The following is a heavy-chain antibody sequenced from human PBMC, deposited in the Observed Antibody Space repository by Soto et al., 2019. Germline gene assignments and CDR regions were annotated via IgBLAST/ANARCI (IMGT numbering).Heavy chain of an antibody. CDR2: IYFNGKT. J-gene: IGHJ4*02. CDR3: ARQGSY. V-gene: IGHV4-39*01. CDR1: GFSTIDTSYY. Sequence: SXTLSLTCNVSGFSTIDTSYYWGWIRQPPGKGLEWIGTIYFNGKTFYNPSLKSRLTISVDTSKNQISLRLTSVTAADTAVYYCARQGSYWGQGTLVTGSS.